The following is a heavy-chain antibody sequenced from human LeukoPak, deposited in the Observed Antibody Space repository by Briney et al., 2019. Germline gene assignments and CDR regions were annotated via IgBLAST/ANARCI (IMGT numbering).Heavy chain of an antibody. V-gene: IGHV4-30-4*01. J-gene: IGHJ4*02. CDR1: GGSISSGDYY. D-gene: IGHD4-17*01. CDR3: ARVGDTTVIDY. Sequence: SQTLYLTCTVSGGSISSGDYYWSWIRQPPGKGLEWIGYIYYSGSTYYNPSLKSRVTISVDTSKNQFSLKLSSVTAADTAVYYCARVGDTTVIDYWGQGTLVTVSS. CDR2: IYYSGST.